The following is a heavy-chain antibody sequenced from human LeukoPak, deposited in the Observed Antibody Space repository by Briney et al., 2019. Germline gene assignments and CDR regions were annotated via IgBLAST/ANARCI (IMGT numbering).Heavy chain of an antibody. CDR3: ARGVRSILRIEFGVAFDI. Sequence: GGSLRLSCAASGFTFSSYWMSWVRQAPGKGLEWVANIKQDGSEKYYVDSVKGRFTISRDNAKNSLYLQMNSLRAEDTAVYYCARGVRSILRIEFGVAFDIWGQGTMVTVSS. CDR1: GFTFSSYW. J-gene: IGHJ3*02. V-gene: IGHV3-7*01. CDR2: IKQDGSEK. D-gene: IGHD3-10*01.